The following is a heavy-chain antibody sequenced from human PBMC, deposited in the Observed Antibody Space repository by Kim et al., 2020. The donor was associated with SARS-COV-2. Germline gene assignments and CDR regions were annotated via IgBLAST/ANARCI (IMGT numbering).Heavy chain of an antibody. CDR3: ARDHGSSWYGDYYYGMDV. J-gene: IGHJ6*02. D-gene: IGHD6-13*01. Sequence: SETLSLTCTVSGGSISSYYWSWIRQPPGKGLEWIGYIYYSGSTNYNPSLKSRVTISVDTSKNQFSLKLSSVTAADTAVYYCARDHGSSWYGDYYYGMDVWGQGTTVTVSS. V-gene: IGHV4-59*01. CDR1: GGSISSYY. CDR2: IYYSGST.